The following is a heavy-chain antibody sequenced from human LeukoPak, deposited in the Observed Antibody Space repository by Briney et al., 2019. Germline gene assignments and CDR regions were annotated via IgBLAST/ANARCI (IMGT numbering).Heavy chain of an antibody. J-gene: IGHJ4*02. D-gene: IGHD6-19*01. CDR1: GFTFSSYE. CDR3: ARGISSGWPN. Sequence: PGGSLRLSCAASGFTFSSYEMNWVRQAPGKGLEWVSYISTTGSSIYYADSVKGRFTISRDNVKNLLYLQMNSLRAEDTAVYYCARGISSGWPNWGQGTLVTVSS. V-gene: IGHV3-48*03. CDR2: ISTTGSSI.